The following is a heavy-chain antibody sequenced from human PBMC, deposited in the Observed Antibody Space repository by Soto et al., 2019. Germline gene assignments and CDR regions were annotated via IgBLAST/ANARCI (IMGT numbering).Heavy chain of an antibody. J-gene: IGHJ5*02. Sequence: QVQLVQSGAEVKKPGSSVKVSCKASGGTFSSYAISWVRQAPGQGLEWMGGIIPIFGTANYAQKFQGRVTITADESTSTAYMELSSLRSEDTAVYYCARDGRYCSSTSCYCWFDPWGQGTLVTVSS. D-gene: IGHD2-2*01. CDR1: GGTFSSYA. V-gene: IGHV1-69*01. CDR3: ARDGRYCSSTSCYCWFDP. CDR2: IIPIFGTA.